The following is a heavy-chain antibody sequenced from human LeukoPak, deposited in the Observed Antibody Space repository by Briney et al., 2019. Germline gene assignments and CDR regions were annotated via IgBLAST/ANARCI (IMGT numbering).Heavy chain of an antibody. J-gene: IGHJ4*02. CDR2: ISGSGGST. Sequence: GGSLRLSCAASGFTFSNYAMSWVRQAPGKGLEWVSAISGSGGSTYYADSVKGRFTISRDNSKNTLYLQMNSLRAEDTAVYYCAKDQDYYDSSGSDYWGQGTLVTVSS. CDR1: GFTFSNYA. V-gene: IGHV3-23*01. D-gene: IGHD3-22*01. CDR3: AKDQDYYDSSGSDY.